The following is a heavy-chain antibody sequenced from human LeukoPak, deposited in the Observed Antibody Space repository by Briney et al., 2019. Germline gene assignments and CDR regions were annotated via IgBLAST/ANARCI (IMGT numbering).Heavy chain of an antibody. CDR2: ISYDGSNK. V-gene: IGHV3-30*04. Sequence: GGSLRLSCAASGFTFSSYAMHWVRQAPGKGLEWVAVISYDGSNKYYADSVKGRFTISRDNSKNTLYLQMNSLRAEDTAVYYCARDIAARLDYWGQGTLVTVSS. CDR1: GFTFSSYA. J-gene: IGHJ4*02. D-gene: IGHD6-6*01. CDR3: ARDIAARLDY.